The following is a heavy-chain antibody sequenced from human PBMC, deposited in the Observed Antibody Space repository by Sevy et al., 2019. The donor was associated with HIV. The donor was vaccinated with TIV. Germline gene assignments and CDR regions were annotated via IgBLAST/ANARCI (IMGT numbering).Heavy chain of an antibody. Sequence: ASVKVSCKASGDTFGNYPIAWVRQAPGQGLEWMGGTIPVFGSANSAQKFQDRVTITADVSTSTAYMELRSLRSEDTAVYYCARSNPDGYNYSYYYGMDVWGQGTTVTVSS. CDR1: GDTFGNYP. D-gene: IGHD1-1*01. V-gene: IGHV1-69*13. CDR3: ARSNPDGYNYSYYYGMDV. J-gene: IGHJ6*02. CDR2: TIPVFGSA.